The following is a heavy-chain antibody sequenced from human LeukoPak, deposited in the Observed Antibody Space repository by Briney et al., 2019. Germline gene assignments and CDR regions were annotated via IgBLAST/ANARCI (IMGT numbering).Heavy chain of an antibody. V-gene: IGHV1-69*04. D-gene: IGHD6-19*01. Sequence: SVKVSCKASGGTFSSYAISWVRQAPGQGLEWMGRIIPILGIANYARKFQGRVTITADKSTSTAYMELSSLRSEDTAVYYCARDLSWYSSGFDYWGQGTLVTVSS. CDR1: GGTFSSYA. CDR3: ARDLSWYSSGFDY. CDR2: IIPILGIA. J-gene: IGHJ4*02.